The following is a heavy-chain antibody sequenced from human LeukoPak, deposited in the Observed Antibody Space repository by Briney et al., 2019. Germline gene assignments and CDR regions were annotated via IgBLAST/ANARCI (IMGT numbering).Heavy chain of an antibody. CDR1: GFTFDDYA. J-gene: IGHJ4*02. CDR2: ISWNSGSI. D-gene: IGHD5-24*01. CDR3: ARVGLEMATIKGGIDY. Sequence: GRSLRLSCAASGFTFDDYAMHWVRQAPGKGLEWVSGISWNSGSIGYADSVKGRFTISRDNSKNTLYLQMNSLRVEDTAVYYCARVGLEMATIKGGIDYWGQGTLVTVSS. V-gene: IGHV3-9*01.